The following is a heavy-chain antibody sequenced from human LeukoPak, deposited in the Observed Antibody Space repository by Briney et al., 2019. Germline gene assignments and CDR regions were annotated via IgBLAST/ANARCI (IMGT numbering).Heavy chain of an antibody. CDR2: INPSGGST. CDR1: GYTFTSYY. V-gene: IGHV1-46*01. CDR3: ARSLGAREWASSLNFDY. Sequence: ASVKVSCKASGYTFTSYYMHWVRQAPGQGLEWMGIINPSGGSTSYAQKFQGRVTMTRDTSTSTVYMELSSLRSEDTAVYYCARSLGAREWASSLNFDYWGQGTLVTVSS. D-gene: IGHD6-13*01. J-gene: IGHJ4*02.